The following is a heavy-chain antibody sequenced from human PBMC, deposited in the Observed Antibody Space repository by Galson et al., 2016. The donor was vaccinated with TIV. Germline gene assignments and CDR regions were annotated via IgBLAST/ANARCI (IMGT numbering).Heavy chain of an antibody. J-gene: IGHJ3*01. CDR2: ISPSGTI. Sequence: SLRLSCAGSGFTFSSYEVNWVRQAPGKGLEWISYISPSGTIYYADSVKGRFTISRDKAKNSLFLQMNSLIAEETAVYFCARVATFVDAFDLWGQGTVVTVS. D-gene: IGHD5-12*01. CDR3: ARVATFVDAFDL. V-gene: IGHV3-48*03. CDR1: GFTFSSYE.